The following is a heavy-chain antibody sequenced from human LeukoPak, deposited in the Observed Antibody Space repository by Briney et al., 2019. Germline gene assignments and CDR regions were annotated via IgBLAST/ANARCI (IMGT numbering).Heavy chain of an antibody. CDR1: GFTFSNYV. CDR3: ARAYSSGWYGNPVGY. D-gene: IGHD6-19*01. CDR2: ISDSGDDT. Sequence: GGSLRLSCTGSGFTFSNYVMSWVRQAPGKRLEWVSGISDSGDDTDYADSVKGRFTISRDNAKNSLYLQMNSLRAEDTAVYYCARAYSSGWYGNPVGYWGQGTLVTVSS. V-gene: IGHV3-11*01. J-gene: IGHJ4*02.